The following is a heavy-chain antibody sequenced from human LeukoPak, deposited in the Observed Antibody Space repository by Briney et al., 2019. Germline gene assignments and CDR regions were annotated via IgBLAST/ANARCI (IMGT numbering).Heavy chain of an antibody. D-gene: IGHD3-16*02. J-gene: IGHJ4*02. V-gene: IGHV4-38-2*01. CDR2: IYHSGST. CDR1: GYSISSGYY. Sequence: SESLSLTCAVSGYSISSGYYWGWIRQPPGKGLEWIGSIYHSGSTYYNPSLKSRVTISVDTSKNQFSLKLSSVTAADTAVDYWAGHGRSGDYVWGSYRFPHDYWGQRTLGTVSS. CDR3: AGHGRSGDYVWGSYRFPHDY.